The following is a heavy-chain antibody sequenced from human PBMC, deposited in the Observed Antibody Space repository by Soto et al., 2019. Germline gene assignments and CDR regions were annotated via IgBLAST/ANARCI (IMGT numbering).Heavy chain of an antibody. Sequence: QVQLVQSGAEVKKPGASVKVSCKASGYTFTSYGISWVRQAPGQGLEWMGWISAYNGNTNYAQKLQGRVTMTTDTPTSTAYMELKSLRSDDTAFYYCARDGCRGESSSPRCYTPFDSWGRGTLVTVSS. D-gene: IGHD2-2*02. CDR2: ISAYNGNT. CDR1: GYTFTSYG. CDR3: ARDGCRGESSSPRCYTPFDS. J-gene: IGHJ4*02. V-gene: IGHV1-18*01.